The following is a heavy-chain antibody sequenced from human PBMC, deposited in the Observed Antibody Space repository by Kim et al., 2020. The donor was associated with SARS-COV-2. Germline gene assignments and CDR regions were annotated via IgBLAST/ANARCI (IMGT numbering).Heavy chain of an antibody. CDR1: GYTFTSYY. CDR2: INPSGGST. V-gene: IGHV1-46*01. J-gene: IGHJ4*02. CDR3: ARDARYYDSSGYYPGPFDY. D-gene: IGHD3-22*01. Sequence: ASVKVSCKASGYTFTSYYMHWVRQAPGQGLEWMGIINPSGGSTSYAQKFQGRVTMTRDTSTSTVYMELSSLRSEDTAVYYCARDARYYDSSGYYPGPFDYWGQGTLVTVSS.